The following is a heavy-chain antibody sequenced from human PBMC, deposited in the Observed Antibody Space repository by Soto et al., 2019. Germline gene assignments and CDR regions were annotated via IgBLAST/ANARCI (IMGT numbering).Heavy chain of an antibody. V-gene: IGHV4-4*02. D-gene: IGHD3-10*01. Sequence: PSETLSLTCVVSGGSIRSSNWWTWVRQAPGKGLEWIGEISQSGSTNFNSSLKSRVTISVDKSKKQFSLDLSPATAADTAMYYCARVMPEVRGLIFIGAFDIWGQGRMVTVSS. CDR2: ISQSGST. J-gene: IGHJ3*02. CDR3: ARVMPEVRGLIFIGAFDI. CDR1: GGSIRSSNW.